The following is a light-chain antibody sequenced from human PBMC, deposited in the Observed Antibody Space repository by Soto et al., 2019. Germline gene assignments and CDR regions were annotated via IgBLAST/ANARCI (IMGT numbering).Light chain of an antibody. V-gene: IGKV4-1*01. Sequence: DIVMTQSPDSLAVSLGERATIKCKSSQSVLYNSNNKNYLAWYQQRPGQPPKLLISWASSRESGVSDRFSDSGSETDFTLTISRLQAEDVAVYFCQQYYDTPRTFGQGTKVEIK. CDR1: QSVLYNSNNKNY. CDR3: QQYYDTPRT. CDR2: WAS. J-gene: IGKJ1*01.